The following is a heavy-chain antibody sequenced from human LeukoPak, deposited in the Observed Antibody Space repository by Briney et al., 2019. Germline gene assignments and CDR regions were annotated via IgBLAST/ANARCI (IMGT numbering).Heavy chain of an antibody. J-gene: IGHJ4*02. CDR1: GYTFTTYY. CDR3: ARDGEYSGGYLDY. D-gene: IGHD1-26*01. Sequence: ASVKVSCKASGYTFTTYYMHWVRQAPGQGLEWMGIINPTVGSTTYAQKFQGRVTMTRDTSTSTVFMELSSLRSEDTAVYCCARDGEYSGGYLDYWGQGTLVTVSS. CDR2: INPTVGST. V-gene: IGHV1-46*03.